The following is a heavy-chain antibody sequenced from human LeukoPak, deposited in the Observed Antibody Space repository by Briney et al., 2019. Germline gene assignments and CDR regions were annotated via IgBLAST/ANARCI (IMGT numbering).Heavy chain of an antibody. Sequence: SETLSLTCTVSGYSISSGYYWGWIRQPPGKGLEWIGSIYHSGSTYYNPSLKSRVTISVDTSKNQFSLKLSSVTAADTAVYYCASTIAVAGTPEYFQHWGQGTLVTVSS. D-gene: IGHD6-19*01. V-gene: IGHV4-38-2*02. CDR1: GYSISSGYY. CDR3: ASTIAVAGTPEYFQH. J-gene: IGHJ1*01. CDR2: IYHSGST.